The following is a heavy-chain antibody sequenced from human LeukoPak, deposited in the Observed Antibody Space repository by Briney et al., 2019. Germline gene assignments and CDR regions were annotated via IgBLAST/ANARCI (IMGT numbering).Heavy chain of an antibody. D-gene: IGHD3-3*01. CDR3: AGRSYIFGVVHRIQDYYYMDV. Sequence: SVKVSCKASGGTFSSYAISWVRQAPGQGLEWMGGIIPIFGTANYAQKFRGRVTITTDESTSTAYMELSSLRSEDTAVYYCAGRSYIFGVVHRIQDYYYMDVWGKGTTVTVSS. J-gene: IGHJ6*03. CDR2: IIPIFGTA. CDR1: GGTFSSYA. V-gene: IGHV1-69*05.